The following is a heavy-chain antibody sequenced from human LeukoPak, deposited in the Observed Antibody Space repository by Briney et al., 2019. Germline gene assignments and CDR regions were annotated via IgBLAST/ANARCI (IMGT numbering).Heavy chain of an antibody. CDR3: ARASYGYGNNWFDP. J-gene: IGHJ5*02. D-gene: IGHD5-18*01. Sequence: GGSLRLSCAASGFIFSSYAMHWVRQAPGKGLEYVSAISSNGGSTYYANSVKGRFTISRDNSKNTVYLQMGSLRAEDMAVYYCARASYGYGNNWFDPWGQGTLVTVSS. CDR1: GFIFSSYA. V-gene: IGHV3-64*01. CDR2: ISSNGGST.